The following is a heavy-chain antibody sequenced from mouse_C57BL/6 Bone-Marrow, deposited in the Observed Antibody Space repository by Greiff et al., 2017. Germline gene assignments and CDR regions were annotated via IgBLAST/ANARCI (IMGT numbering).Heavy chain of an antibody. CDR1: GYTFTTYP. CDR3: ARGGDYDYPYWYFDV. D-gene: IGHD2-4*01. V-gene: IGHV1-47*01. CDR2: FHPYNDDT. Sequence: VQLQQSGAELVKPGASVKMSCTASGYTFTTYPIEWMKQNHGKSLEWIGNFHPYNDDTKYNEKFKGKATLTVEKSSSTVYLELSRLTSDDSAVYYCARGGDYDYPYWYFDVWGTGTTVTVSS. J-gene: IGHJ1*03.